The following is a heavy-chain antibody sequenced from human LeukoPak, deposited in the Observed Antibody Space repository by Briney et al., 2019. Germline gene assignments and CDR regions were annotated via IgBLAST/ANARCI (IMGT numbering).Heavy chain of an antibody. J-gene: IGHJ4*02. Sequence: ASVKVSCKASGGTFSSYAISWVRQAPGQGLEWMGGIIPIFGTANYAQKFQGRVTITADESTSTAYMELSSLRSEGTAVYYCARDLGYSSGWYQAYYWGQGTLVTVSS. CDR2: IIPIFGTA. CDR1: GGTFSSYA. D-gene: IGHD6-19*01. CDR3: ARDLGYSSGWYQAYY. V-gene: IGHV1-69*13.